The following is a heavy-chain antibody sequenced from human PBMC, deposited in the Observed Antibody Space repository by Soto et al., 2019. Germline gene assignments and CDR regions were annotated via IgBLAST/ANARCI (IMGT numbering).Heavy chain of an antibody. J-gene: IGHJ6*02. CDR3: AFLWFGESPYYYYGMDV. CDR2: IYYSGST. V-gene: IGHV4-31*03. CDR1: GGSISSGGYY. D-gene: IGHD3-10*01. Sequence: SETLSLTCTVSGGSISSGGYYWSWIRQHPGKGLEWIGYIYYSGSTYYNPSLKSRVTISVDTSKNQFSLKLSSVTAADTAVYYCAFLWFGESPYYYYGMDVWGQGTTVTVSS.